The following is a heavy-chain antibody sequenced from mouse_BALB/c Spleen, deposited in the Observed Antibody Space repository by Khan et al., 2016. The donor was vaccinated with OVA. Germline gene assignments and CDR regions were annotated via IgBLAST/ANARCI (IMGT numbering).Heavy chain of an antibody. CDR1: GYPLTSYW. CDR3: VRVFHYCSSTSFAY. D-gene: IGHD1-1*01. J-gene: IGHJ3*01. CDR2: IDPSDSFT. Sequence: QVQLKQSGAELVKPGASVKLSCKASGYPLTSYWLHWVKQRPGQGLEWIGEIDPSDSFTNYNQKFKGKATVTVDKSSSTTYLQLSSLTSEDSAVYYCVRVFHYCSSTSFAYWGQGTLVTVSA. V-gene: IGHV1-69*02.